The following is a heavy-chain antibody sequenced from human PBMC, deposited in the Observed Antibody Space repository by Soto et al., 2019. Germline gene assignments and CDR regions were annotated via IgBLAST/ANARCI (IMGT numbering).Heavy chain of an antibody. V-gene: IGHV3-30*13. Sequence: QAHLVESGGGVVQPGRSLRLSCAASGFTFTSYGMHWVRQAPGTRLEWVAVISYDGGLQHYADSVKGRFTISRDNSKNRVFLQMSSLSSEDTAVYYCVSDRGYGHASVPYSWGQGTLVSVSS. D-gene: IGHD5-18*01. J-gene: IGHJ4*02. CDR3: VSDRGYGHASVPYS. CDR1: GFTFTSYG. CDR2: ISYDGGLQ.